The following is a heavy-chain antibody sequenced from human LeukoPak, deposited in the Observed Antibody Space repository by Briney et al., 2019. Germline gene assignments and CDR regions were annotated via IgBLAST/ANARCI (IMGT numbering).Heavy chain of an antibody. J-gene: IGHJ4*02. V-gene: IGHV3-48*04. CDR2: ISSSSSII. CDR3: ARGGGAAAGTRVLDY. CDR1: GFTFSSYS. Sequence: GGSLRLSCAASGFTFSSYSMNWVRQAPGKGLEWVSYISSSSSIIYYADSVKGRFTISRDNAKNSLYLQMNSLRAEDTAAYYCARGGGAAAGTRVLDYWGQGTLVTVSS. D-gene: IGHD6-13*01.